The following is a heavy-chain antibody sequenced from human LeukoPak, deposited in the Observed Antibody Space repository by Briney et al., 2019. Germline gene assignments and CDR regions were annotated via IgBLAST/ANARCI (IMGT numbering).Heavy chain of an antibody. D-gene: IGHD3-3*01. Sequence: ASVRVSCKTSGYSFTDYYIHWVRQAPGQGLEWMGWINTKSGRTSSARKFQGGVTMTRDPSIATVYMDMAWLTSHDTAIYFCARADFIDAGPYLIGPWGQGTLVTVSS. J-gene: IGHJ5*02. CDR2: INTKSGRT. CDR1: GYSFTDYY. V-gene: IGHV1-2*02. CDR3: ARADFIDAGPYLIGP.